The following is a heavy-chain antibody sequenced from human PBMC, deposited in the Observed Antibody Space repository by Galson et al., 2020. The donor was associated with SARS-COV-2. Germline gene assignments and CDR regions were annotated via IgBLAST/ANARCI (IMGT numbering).Heavy chain of an antibody. J-gene: IGHJ6*02. CDR3: TRVFGDYPSLNVWTQTYYYYYGMDV. V-gene: IGHV3-49*04. CDR1: GFTFGDYA. CDR2: IRSKAYGGTT. D-gene: IGHD4-17*01. Sequence: TGGSLRLSCTASGFTFGDYAMSWVRQAPGKGLEWVGFIRSKAYGGTTEYAASVKGRFTISRDDSKSIAYLQMNSLKTEDTAVYYCTRVFGDYPSLNVWTQTYYYYYGMDVWGQGTTVTVSS.